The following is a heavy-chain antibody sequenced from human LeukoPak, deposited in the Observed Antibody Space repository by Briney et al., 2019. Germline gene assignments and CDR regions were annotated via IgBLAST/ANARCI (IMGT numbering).Heavy chain of an antibody. CDR1: GFTFSSYN. J-gene: IGHJ6*03. CDR2: ITSSSSYI. Sequence: GGSLRLSCAASGFTFSSYNMNWVRQAPGKGPEWVSSITSSSSYIYYADSVKGRFTISRDNAKNSLYLQMDSLSVEDTAVYYCARDPYSGSYGPYYYYYMDVWGKGTTVTISS. D-gene: IGHD1-26*01. CDR3: ARDPYSGSYGPYYYYYMDV. V-gene: IGHV3-21*06.